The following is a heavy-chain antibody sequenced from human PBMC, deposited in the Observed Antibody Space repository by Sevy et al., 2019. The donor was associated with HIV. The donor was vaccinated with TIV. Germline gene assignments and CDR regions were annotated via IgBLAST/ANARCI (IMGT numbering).Heavy chain of an antibody. V-gene: IGHV3-7*01. CDR2: IKQDGSEK. D-gene: IGHD2-8*01. Sequence: GGSLRLSCAASGFTFSRFWMSWVRQAPGKGLEWVANIKQDGSEKQYVDSVKGRFTISRDNAETSLYLQMSSLRAGDMSVSYCGRDRSQLGVCTSYYNGMGVGGQGT. CDR3: GRDRSQLGVCTSYYNGMGV. CDR1: GFTFSRFW. J-gene: IGHJ6*02.